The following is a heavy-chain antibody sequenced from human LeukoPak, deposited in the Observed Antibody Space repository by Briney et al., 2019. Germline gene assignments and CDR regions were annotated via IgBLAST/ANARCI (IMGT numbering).Heavy chain of an antibody. CDR2: ISSSSSYI. D-gene: IGHD3-16*02. CDR1: GFTFSSYS. V-gene: IGHV3-21*04. CDR3: AKDVYDYVWGSYLNINGGFDY. Sequence: PGGSLRLSCAASGFTFSSYSMNWVRQAPGKGLEWVSSISSSSSYIYYADSVKGRFTISRDNAKNTLYLQMNSLRAEDTAVYYCAKDVYDYVWGSYLNINGGFDYWGQGTLVTVSS. J-gene: IGHJ4*02.